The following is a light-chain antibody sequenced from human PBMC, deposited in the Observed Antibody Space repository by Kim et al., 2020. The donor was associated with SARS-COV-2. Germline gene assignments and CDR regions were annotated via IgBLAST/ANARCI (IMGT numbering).Light chain of an antibody. Sequence: NFMLTQPHSVSGSPGKTVTISCTRSSGSIASNYVQWYRQRPGSAPTTVIYENKQRPSGVPGRFSGSIDRSANSASLTNSGLQTEDEADYYCQSFDTTSHVFGGGTQLTVL. CDR2: ENK. CDR1: SGSIASNY. V-gene: IGLV6-57*04. J-gene: IGLJ7*01. CDR3: QSFDTTSHV.